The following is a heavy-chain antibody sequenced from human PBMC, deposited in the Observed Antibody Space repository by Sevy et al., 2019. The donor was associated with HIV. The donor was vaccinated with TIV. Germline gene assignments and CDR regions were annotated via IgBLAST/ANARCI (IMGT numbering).Heavy chain of an antibody. CDR2: TNGRGSST. V-gene: IGHV3-23*01. Sequence: GGSLRLSCTASGFTFSSYAMTWVRQAPGKGLEWVSVTNGRGSSTYYADSVKGRFTISRDNSKNTLYLQMDSLRGEDTAVYYCVKGDYDFWGLARNSYLGLHVWGQGTTVTVSS. J-gene: IGHJ6*02. D-gene: IGHD3-3*01. CDR1: GFTFSSYA. CDR3: VKGDYDFWGLARNSYLGLHV.